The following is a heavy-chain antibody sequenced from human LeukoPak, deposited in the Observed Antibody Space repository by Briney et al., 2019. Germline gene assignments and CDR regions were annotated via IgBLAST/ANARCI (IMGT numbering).Heavy chain of an antibody. CDR2: INHSGST. Sequence: SETLSLTCAVYGGSFSGYYWSWIRQPPGKGLEWIGEINHSGSTNYNPSLKSRVTISVDTSKNQFSLKLSSVTAADTAVYYCARDPNADYYGSGSGSPWGQGTLVTVSS. J-gene: IGHJ5*02. CDR1: GGSFSGYY. CDR3: ARDPNADYYGSGSGSP. D-gene: IGHD3-10*01. V-gene: IGHV4-34*01.